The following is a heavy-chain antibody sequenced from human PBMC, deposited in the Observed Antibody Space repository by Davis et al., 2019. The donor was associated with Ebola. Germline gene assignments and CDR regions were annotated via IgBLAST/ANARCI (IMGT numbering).Heavy chain of an antibody. CDR3: ARSSYYAGSGTFYSFDY. V-gene: IGHV3-48*02. J-gene: IGHJ4*02. Sequence: GESLKIPCAASGFDLSNYNINWVRQAPGKGLEWVSYISRTRKTIYYADSAKGRFTISRDNAKNSLFLQMSSLRDEDMAVYYCARSSYYAGSGTFYSFDYWGQGTLVTVSS. D-gene: IGHD3-10*01. CDR2: ISRTRKTI. CDR1: GFDLSNYN.